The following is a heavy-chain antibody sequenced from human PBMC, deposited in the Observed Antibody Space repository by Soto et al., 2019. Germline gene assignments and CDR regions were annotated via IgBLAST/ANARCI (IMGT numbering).Heavy chain of an antibody. D-gene: IGHD6-13*01. J-gene: IGHJ4*02. CDR3: ARDGTHQYSSRRCDY. CDR2: INAGNGNT. V-gene: IGHV1-3*01. Sequence: QVQLVQSGAEVKKPGASVKVSCKASGYTFTSYAMHWVRQAPGQRLEWMGWINAGNGNTKYSQKFQGRVTITRDTSASTAYMELSSLRSEDTAVYYCARDGTHQYSSRRCDYWGQGTLVTVSS. CDR1: GYTFTSYA.